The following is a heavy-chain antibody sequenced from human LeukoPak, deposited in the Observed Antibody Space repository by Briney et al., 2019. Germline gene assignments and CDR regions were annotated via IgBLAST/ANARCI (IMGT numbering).Heavy chain of an antibody. CDR1: GFTFSSYD. V-gene: IGHV3-48*03. CDR2: ISTSGTTI. CDR3: ARPVYSSSCDFQH. D-gene: IGHD6-13*01. Sequence: PEGSLRLSCAASGFTFSSYDMNWVRQAPGKGLEWVSYISTSGTTIYYAESVKGRFTISRDNAKNSLYLQMNSLRAEDTAVYYCARPVYSSSCDFQHWGQGTLVTVSS. J-gene: IGHJ1*01.